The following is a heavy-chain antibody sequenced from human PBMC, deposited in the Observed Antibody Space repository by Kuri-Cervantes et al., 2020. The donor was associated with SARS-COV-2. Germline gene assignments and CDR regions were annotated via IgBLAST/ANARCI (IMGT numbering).Heavy chain of an antibody. CDR2: ISGSGGST. V-gene: IGHV3-23*01. D-gene: IGHD3-3*01. CDR3: AKDSITIFGVVIAQGYFQH. Sequence: GESLKISCAASGFTFSSYGMHWVRQAPGKGLEWVSAISGSGGSTYYADSVKGRFTISRDNSKNTLYLQMNSLRAEDTAVYYCAKDSITIFGVVIAQGYFQHWGQGTLVTVSS. CDR1: GFTFSSYG. J-gene: IGHJ1*01.